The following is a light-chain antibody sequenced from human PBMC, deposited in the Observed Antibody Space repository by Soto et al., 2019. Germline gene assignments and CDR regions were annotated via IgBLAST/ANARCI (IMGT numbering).Light chain of an antibody. CDR1: QSVTTI. V-gene: IGKV3-20*01. CDR2: GAS. J-gene: IGKJ5*01. Sequence: SPGERVTLSCRASQSVTTILAWYQHKPGQAPTLLMSGASNRASGVPVRFSGSGSGTDFTLTITRLEPEDFALYYCQQYGGSPITFGLGTRLEIK. CDR3: QQYGGSPIT.